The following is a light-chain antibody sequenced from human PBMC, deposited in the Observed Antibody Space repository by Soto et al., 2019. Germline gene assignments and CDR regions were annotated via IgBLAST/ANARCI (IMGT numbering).Light chain of an antibody. CDR3: QQRKSWPAIT. V-gene: IGKV3-11*01. CDR1: QSVSNS. CDR2: DAS. J-gene: IGKJ5*01. Sequence: EILLTQSPGTLSLSPGDRATLSCRASQSVSNSLVWYQHKPGQAPRFLIYDASKRATGTPARFSGSGSGTDFTLTISSLEPEDFAVYYCQQRKSWPAITFGQGTRLEIK.